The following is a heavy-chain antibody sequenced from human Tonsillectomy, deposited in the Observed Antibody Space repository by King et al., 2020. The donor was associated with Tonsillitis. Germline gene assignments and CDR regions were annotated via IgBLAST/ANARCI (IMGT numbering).Heavy chain of an antibody. CDR3: ARGFYGSGVFDY. J-gene: IGHJ4*02. Sequence: VQLQESGPGLVKPSETLSLTCTVSGGSISSYYWSWIRQPPGKGLEWIGYIYYSGSTNYNPSLKSRVTISVDTSKNQFSLKMGSVTAADTAVYYCARGFYGSGVFDYWGQGTLVTVSS. CDR1: GGSISSYY. V-gene: IGHV4-59*08. CDR2: IYYSGST. D-gene: IGHD3-10*01.